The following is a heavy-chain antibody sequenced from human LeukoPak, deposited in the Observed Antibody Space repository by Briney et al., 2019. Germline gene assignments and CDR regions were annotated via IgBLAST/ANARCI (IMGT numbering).Heavy chain of an antibody. Sequence: GGSLRLSCAASGFSFSSYWMHWVRQAPGEGLVWVSRISNGGTTTIYADSVKGRFTISRDNAKNMVYLEMNSLRVDDTAVYYCTRRVDASRWYDPWGQGTLVTV. D-gene: IGHD2-15*01. V-gene: IGHV3-74*01. CDR1: GFSFSSYW. J-gene: IGHJ5*02. CDR2: ISNGGTTT. CDR3: TRRVDASRWYDP.